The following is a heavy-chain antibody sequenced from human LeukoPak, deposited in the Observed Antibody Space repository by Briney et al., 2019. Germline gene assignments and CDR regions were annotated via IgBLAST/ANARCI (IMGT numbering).Heavy chain of an antibody. Sequence: VSVKVSCKASGYTFTSYDINWVRQAPGQGLEWMGWINPNSGGTNYAQKFQGRVTMTRDTSISTAYMELSRLRSDDTAVYYCARASVHKAAAGTGVGYWGQGTLVTVSS. D-gene: IGHD6-13*01. CDR1: GYTFTSYD. V-gene: IGHV1-2*02. CDR3: ARASVHKAAAGTGVGY. J-gene: IGHJ4*02. CDR2: INPNSGGT.